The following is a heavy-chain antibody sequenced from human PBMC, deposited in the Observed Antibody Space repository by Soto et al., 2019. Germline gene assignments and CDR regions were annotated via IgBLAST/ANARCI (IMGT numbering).Heavy chain of an antibody. V-gene: IGHV3-30-3*01. D-gene: IGHD6-19*01. CDR1: GFTFSSYA. CDR3: ARGETGIAVAGTPVEWELLRVYAFDI. CDR2: ISYDGSNK. Sequence: QVQLVESGGGVVQPGRSLRLSCAASGFTFSSYAMHWVRQAPGKGLEWVAVISYDGSNKYYADSVKGRFTISRDNSKNTLYLQMNSLRAEDTAVYYCARGETGIAVAGTPVEWELLRVYAFDIWGQGTMVTGSS. J-gene: IGHJ3*02.